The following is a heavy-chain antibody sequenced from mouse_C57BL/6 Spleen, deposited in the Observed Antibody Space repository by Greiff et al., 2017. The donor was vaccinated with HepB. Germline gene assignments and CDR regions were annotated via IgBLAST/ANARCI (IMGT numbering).Heavy chain of an antibody. CDR1: GFTFTDYY. Sequence: DVHLVESGGGFVQPGGSLSLSCAASGFTFTDYYMSWVRQPPGKALEWLGFIRNNANGYTTEYSAYVKGRFTISRDNSQSILYSQINALRAEDSSTYYCARWADWDGDYWGQGTTLTVSS. J-gene: IGHJ2*01. CDR3: ARWADWDGDY. CDR2: IRNNANGYTT. V-gene: IGHV7-3*01. D-gene: IGHD4-1*01.